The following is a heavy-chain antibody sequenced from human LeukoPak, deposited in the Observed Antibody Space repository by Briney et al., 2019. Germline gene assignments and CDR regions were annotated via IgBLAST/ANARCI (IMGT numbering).Heavy chain of an antibody. V-gene: IGHV3-33*01. J-gene: IGHJ5*02. CDR2: IWYGGSNK. Sequence: SLRLSCAASGFTFSSYGMHWVRQAPGKGLEWVAVIWYGGSNKYYADSVKGRFTISRDNSKNTLYLQMNSLRAEDTAVYYCARSYYDFPNWFDPWGQGTLVTVSS. CDR3: ARSYYDFPNWFDP. CDR1: GFTFSSYG. D-gene: IGHD3-3*01.